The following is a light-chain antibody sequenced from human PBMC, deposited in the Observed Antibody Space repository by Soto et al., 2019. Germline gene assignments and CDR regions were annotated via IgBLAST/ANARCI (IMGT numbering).Light chain of an antibody. CDR1: QSVSNSH. V-gene: IGKV3-20*01. Sequence: EIVLTQSPGTLSLSPGERATLSCRASQSVSNSHLAWYQKNPGQARRLLIYGASSRATGISDRFSGSGSGTAFTLTISRLEPEDFAVYYCQQYDRSPLFGGGTKVEI. J-gene: IGKJ4*01. CDR3: QQYDRSPL. CDR2: GAS.